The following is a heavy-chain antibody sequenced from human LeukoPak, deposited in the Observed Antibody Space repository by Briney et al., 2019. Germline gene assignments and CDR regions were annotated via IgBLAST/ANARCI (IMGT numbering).Heavy chain of an antibody. CDR3: ARDLGGIYFDY. CDR1: AASISGYY. J-gene: IGHJ4*02. Sequence: SDTLSLTCTVSAASISGYYWSWIRQPPGKGLEWIGSINFSGSTNYNPSLRSRVTISVDTSKNQLSLKLSSVTAADTAVYYCARDLGGIYFDYWGQGTLVTVSS. V-gene: IGHV4-59*01. D-gene: IGHD1-26*01. CDR2: INFSGST.